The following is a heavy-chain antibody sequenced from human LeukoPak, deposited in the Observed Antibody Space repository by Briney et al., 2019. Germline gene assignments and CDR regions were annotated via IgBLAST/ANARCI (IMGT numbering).Heavy chain of an antibody. CDR3: ASYPRYSSSPPFDY. D-gene: IGHD6-6*01. CDR1: GYTFTGYY. CDR2: INPNTGGT. V-gene: IGHV1-2*02. Sequence: ASVKVSCKASGYTFTGYYMHWVRQAPGQGLEWMGWINPNTGGTNYAQKFQGRVTMTRDTTISTAYMDLNRLTSDDTAVYYFASYPRYSSSPPFDYWGQGTLVTVSS. J-gene: IGHJ4*02.